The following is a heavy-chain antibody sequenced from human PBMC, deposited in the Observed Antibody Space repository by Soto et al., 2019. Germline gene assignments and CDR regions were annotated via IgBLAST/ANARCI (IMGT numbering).Heavy chain of an antibody. CDR2: IIPICPTP. CDR1: GGTFGHSA. Sequence: QVQLVQSGAEVKKPGSSVTVSCKASGGTFGHSAISWVRQAPGQGLGWMGGIIPICPTPDYAQKFQGRVTITADESTTTAYMALTSLTSEDTAVYYCAREIDRQKLGSNISSGIDVWGSGTTVTVSS. CDR3: AREIDRQKLGSNISSGIDV. D-gene: IGHD6-13*01. V-gene: IGHV1-69*12. J-gene: IGHJ6*04.